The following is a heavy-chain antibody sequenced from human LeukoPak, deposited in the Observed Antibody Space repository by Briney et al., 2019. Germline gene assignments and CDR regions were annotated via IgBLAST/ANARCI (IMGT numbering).Heavy chain of an antibody. Sequence: GGSLRLSCVASGFTFSSYWMNWVRQAPGKGLEWVANIKEDGGEKYYVDSVKGRFTISRDNAKNSLYLQMNSPRAEETAIYYCVGGSGYWGQGTLVTVSS. CDR1: GFTFSSYW. CDR2: IKEDGGEK. D-gene: IGHD5-12*01. J-gene: IGHJ4*02. CDR3: VGGSGY. V-gene: IGHV3-7*01.